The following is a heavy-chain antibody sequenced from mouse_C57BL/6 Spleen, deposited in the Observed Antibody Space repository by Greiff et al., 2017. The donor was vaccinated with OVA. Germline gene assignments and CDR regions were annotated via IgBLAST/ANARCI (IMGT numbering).Heavy chain of an antibody. D-gene: IGHD1-1*01. CDR1: GYTFTSYW. J-gene: IGHJ2*01. CDR3: ARLGTTVVAPSYFDY. V-gene: IGHV1-52*01. Sequence: QVHVKQPGAELVRPGSSVKLSCKASGYTFTSYWMHWVKQRPIQGLEWIGNIDPSDSETHYNQKFKDKATLTVDKSSSTAYMQLSSLTSEDSAVYYCARLGTTVVAPSYFDYWGQGTTLTVSS. CDR2: IDPSDSET.